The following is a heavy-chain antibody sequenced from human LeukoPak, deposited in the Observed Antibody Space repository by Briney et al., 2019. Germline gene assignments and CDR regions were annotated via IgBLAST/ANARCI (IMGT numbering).Heavy chain of an antibody. CDR3: ARAPHQLPSDY. J-gene: IGHJ4*02. V-gene: IGHV4-34*01. D-gene: IGHD2-2*01. Sequence: MPSETLSLTCAVYGGSFSGYYWSWIRQPPGKGLEWIGEINHSGSTNYNPSLKSRVTISVDTSKNQFSLKLSSVTAADTAVYYYARAPHQLPSDYWGQGTLVTVSS. CDR1: GGSFSGYY. CDR2: INHSGST.